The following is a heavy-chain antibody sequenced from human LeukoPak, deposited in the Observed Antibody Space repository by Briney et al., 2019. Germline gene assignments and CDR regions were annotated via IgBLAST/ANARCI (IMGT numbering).Heavy chain of an antibody. Sequence: PSETLSLTCAVYGGSFSGYYWSWIRQPPGNGLEWIGEINHSGSTNYNPSLKSRVTISVDTSKNQFSLKLSSVTAADTAVYYCARVTYYYYSSGYDFDYWGQGTLVTVSS. J-gene: IGHJ4*02. V-gene: IGHV4-34*01. CDR3: ARVTYYYYSSGYDFDY. CDR1: GGSFSGYY. D-gene: IGHD3-22*01. CDR2: INHSGST.